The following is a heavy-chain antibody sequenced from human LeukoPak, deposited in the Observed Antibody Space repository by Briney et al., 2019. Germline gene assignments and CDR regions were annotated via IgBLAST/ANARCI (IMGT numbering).Heavy chain of an antibody. J-gene: IGHJ6*02. CDR2: IYYSGST. D-gene: IGHD6-13*01. CDR3: ARGSPIAAAGTEVGFYYGMDV. Sequence: SQTLSLTCTVSGGSISSGGYYWSWIRQHPGKGLEWIGYIYYSGSTYYNPSLKSRVTISVDTSKNQFSLKLSSVTAADTAVYYCARGSPIAAAGTEVGFYYGMDVWRQGTTVTVSS. V-gene: IGHV4-31*03. CDR1: GGSISSGGYY.